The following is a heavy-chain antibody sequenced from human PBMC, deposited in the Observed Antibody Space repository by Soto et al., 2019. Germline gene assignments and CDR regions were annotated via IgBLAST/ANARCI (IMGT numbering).Heavy chain of an antibody. CDR3: AKESTVGSPGDYFDS. CDR1: GFTFSSYA. V-gene: IGHV3-23*01. J-gene: IGHJ4*02. CDR2: IGIYANT. D-gene: IGHD1-26*01. Sequence: EVELLESGGDLLQPGGSLSLSCAASGFTFSSYAINWVRQAPGKGLEWVSAIGIYANTYYAGSVKGRFTISRDDSKNTVYLQLNSLRVDDTAVYYCAKESTVGSPGDYFDSWGQGTLVTVSS.